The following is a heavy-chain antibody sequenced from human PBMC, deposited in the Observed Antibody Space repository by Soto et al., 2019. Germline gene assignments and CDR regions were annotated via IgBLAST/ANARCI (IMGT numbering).Heavy chain of an antibody. CDR2: TYYSWGT. Sequence: QVQLQESGPGLVKPSQTLSLTCTVSGGSISSGGYYWSWIRQHPGKGLEWIGSTYYSWGTYYNPSLMSPVTRSVATSKDQSSLKRSSVTAADTAVYYWARGRSVTKSWGQGTLVTVSS. D-gene: IGHD4-17*01. CDR3: ARGRSVTKS. CDR1: GGSISSGGYY. V-gene: IGHV4-31*01. J-gene: IGHJ4*02.